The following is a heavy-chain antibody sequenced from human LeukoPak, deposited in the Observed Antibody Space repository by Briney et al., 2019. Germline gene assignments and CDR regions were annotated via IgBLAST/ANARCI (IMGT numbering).Heavy chain of an antibody. Sequence: GGSVKVSCKASGYTFTNYAIHWVRQAPGQKLEGMGWINSGYTNTKYSQKFQGRVTITSDTSASTAYMEVRSLTSEDTAIYYCARDSYMAAADTWFDPWGQGTLVTVSS. D-gene: IGHD6-13*01. CDR3: ARDSYMAAADTWFDP. CDR1: GYTFTNYA. CDR2: INSGYTNT. J-gene: IGHJ5*02. V-gene: IGHV1-3*01.